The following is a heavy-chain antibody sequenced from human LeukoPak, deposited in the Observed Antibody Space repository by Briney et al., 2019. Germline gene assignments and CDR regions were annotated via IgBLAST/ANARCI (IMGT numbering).Heavy chain of an antibody. CDR3: TTENLIAAGYYFDY. V-gene: IGHV3-15*01. CDR1: GFTFSNAW. CDR2: IKSKTDGGTT. D-gene: IGHD6-13*01. Sequence: GGSLRLSCAASGFTFSNAWMSWVRQAPGKGLEWVGLIKSKTDGGTTDYAAPVKGRFTISRDDSKNTLYLQMNSLKTEDTAVYYCTTENLIAAGYYFDYWGQGTLVTVSS. J-gene: IGHJ4*02.